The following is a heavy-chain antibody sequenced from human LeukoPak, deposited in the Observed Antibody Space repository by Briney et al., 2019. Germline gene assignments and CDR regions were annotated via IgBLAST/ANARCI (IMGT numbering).Heavy chain of an antibody. CDR2: IYPGDSDT. Sequence: GESLKISCKGSGYSFTSYRIGWVRQMPGKGLEWMGIIYPGDSDTRYSPSFQGQVTISADKSISTAYLQWSSLKASDTAMYYCARGGIVPAASDAFDIWGQGTMVTVSS. J-gene: IGHJ3*02. CDR1: GYSFTSYR. D-gene: IGHD2-2*01. V-gene: IGHV5-51*01. CDR3: ARGGIVPAASDAFDI.